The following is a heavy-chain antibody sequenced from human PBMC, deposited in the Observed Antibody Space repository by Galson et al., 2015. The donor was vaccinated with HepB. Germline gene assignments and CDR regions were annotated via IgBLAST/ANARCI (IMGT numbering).Heavy chain of an antibody. CDR2: INHSGST. CDR1: GGSFSGYY. D-gene: IGHD3-22*01. J-gene: IGHJ4*02. Sequence: SETLSLTCAVYGGSFSGYYWSWIRQPPGKGLEWIGEINHSGSTNYNPSLKSRVTISVDTSKNQFSLKLSSVTAADTAVYYCARGIRDYYDSSGYYPRFGYWGQGTLVTVSS. V-gene: IGHV4-34*01. CDR3: ARGIRDYYDSSGYYPRFGY.